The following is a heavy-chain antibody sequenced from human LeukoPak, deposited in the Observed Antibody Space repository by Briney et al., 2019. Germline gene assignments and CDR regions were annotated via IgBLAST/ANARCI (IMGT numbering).Heavy chain of an antibody. CDR1: GDSFKNYH. CDR3: ARELWFGELSGYYYYMDV. D-gene: IGHD3-10*01. CDR2: INHGGLT. J-gene: IGHJ6*03. V-gene: IGHV4-34*01. Sequence: PSETLSLTCAVYGDSFKNYHWTWIRQSPEKGLEWIGEINHGGLTSYNPSLESRLTLLVDTSKNQFSLNLRSVTAADTAVYYCARELWFGELSGYYYYMDVWGKGTTVTISS.